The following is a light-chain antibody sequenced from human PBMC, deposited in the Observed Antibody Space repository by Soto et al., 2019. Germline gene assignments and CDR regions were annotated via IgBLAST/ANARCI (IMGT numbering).Light chain of an antibody. CDR3: QQGNTWPWT. CDR1: ESISSN. J-gene: IGKJ1*01. V-gene: IGKV3-11*01. CDR2: AAA. Sequence: EIVLTQSPGTLSLSPGERATLSCRANESISSNLAWYQQKPGRAPRLLIYAAATRATGVPARFSGSGSGTDFTLIISSLEPEDFAFYYCQQGNTWPWTFGQGTKVDIK.